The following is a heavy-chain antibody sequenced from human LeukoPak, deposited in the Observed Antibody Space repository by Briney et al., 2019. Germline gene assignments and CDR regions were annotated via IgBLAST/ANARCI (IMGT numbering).Heavy chain of an antibody. CDR1: VYTFTSYD. D-gene: IGHD1-7*01. CDR3: ARDLRNWNYLRDYYGMDV. Sequence: ASVKVSCKASVYTFTSYDINWVRQATGQGLELMGLMNPNSGNTGYAQKFQGRVTMTRNTSISTAYMELRSLRSDDTAVYYCARDLRNWNYLRDYYGMDVWGQGTTVTVSS. V-gene: IGHV1-8*01. CDR2: MNPNSGNT. J-gene: IGHJ6*02.